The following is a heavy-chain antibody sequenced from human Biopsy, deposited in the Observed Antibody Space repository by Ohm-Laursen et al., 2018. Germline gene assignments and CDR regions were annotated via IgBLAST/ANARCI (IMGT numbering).Heavy chain of an antibody. CDR2: FAPENGKT. V-gene: IGHV1-24*01. CDR1: GYAVTEFS. J-gene: IGHJ4*02. Sequence: AASVKVSCKVSGYAVTEFSMHWVRQAPGKGLEWMGGFAPENGKTIYAQKFQDRVTMTEDTSTDTAYMELSSLRSEDTAVYYCAADINVWNVNYWGQGTQVTVSS. D-gene: IGHD1-1*01. CDR3: AADINVWNVNY.